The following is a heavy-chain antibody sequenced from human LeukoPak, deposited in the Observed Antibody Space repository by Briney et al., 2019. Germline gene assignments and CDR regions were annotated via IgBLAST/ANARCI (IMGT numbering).Heavy chain of an antibody. V-gene: IGHV1-46*01. CDR1: GYTFTSYY. Sequence: ASAKVSCKASGYTFTSYYMHWVRQAPGQGLEWMGIINPSGGSTSYAQKFQGRVTMTRDTSTSTVYMELSSLRSEDTAVYYCARENDILTGYYRSPRYYMDVWGKGATVTVSS. J-gene: IGHJ6*03. CDR3: ARENDILTGYYRSPRYYMDV. CDR2: INPSGGST. D-gene: IGHD3-9*01.